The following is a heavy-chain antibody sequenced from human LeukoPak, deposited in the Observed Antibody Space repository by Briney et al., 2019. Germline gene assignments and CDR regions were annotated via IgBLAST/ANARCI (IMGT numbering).Heavy chain of an antibody. CDR1: GYSFTSYW. CDR2: IYPGDSDT. V-gene: IGHV5-51*01. Sequence: GESLKISCKGSGYSFTSYWIGWVRQMPGKGLEWMGIIYPGDSDTRYSPSFQGQATISADKSISTAYLQWSSLKASDTAMYYCARRGSSWYEDTPYFDYWGQGTLVTVSS. J-gene: IGHJ4*02. D-gene: IGHD6-13*01. CDR3: ARRGSSWYEDTPYFDY.